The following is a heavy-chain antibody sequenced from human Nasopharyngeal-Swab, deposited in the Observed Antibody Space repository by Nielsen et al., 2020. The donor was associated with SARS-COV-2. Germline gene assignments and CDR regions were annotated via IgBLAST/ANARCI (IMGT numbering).Heavy chain of an antibody. CDR2: FDPEDGET. J-gene: IGHJ5*02. CDR1: GYTFTSYD. D-gene: IGHD1-26*01. V-gene: IGHV1-24*01. CDR3: ATGSGSYLDNWFDP. Sequence: ASVKVSCKASGYTFTSYDINWVRQATGKGLEWMGGFDPEDGETIYAQKFQGRVTMTEDTSTDTAYMELSSLRSEDTAVYYCATGSGSYLDNWFDPWGQGTLVTVSS.